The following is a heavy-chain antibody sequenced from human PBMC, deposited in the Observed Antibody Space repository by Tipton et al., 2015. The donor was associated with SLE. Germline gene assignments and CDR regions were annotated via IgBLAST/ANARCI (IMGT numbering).Heavy chain of an antibody. J-gene: IGHJ4*02. D-gene: IGHD2-2*01. CDR3: ARVWGTGSRGVVY. Sequence: GLVKPSQTLSLTCAISGDSVSTNSAAWTWIRQSPSRGLEWLGRTYYRSKWYSDYAVSVKSRITINPDTSKNQFSLQLNSVTPEDTAVYYCARVWGTGSRGVVYWGQGTLVTVSS. V-gene: IGHV6-1*01. CDR2: TYYRSKWYS. CDR1: GDSVSTNSAA.